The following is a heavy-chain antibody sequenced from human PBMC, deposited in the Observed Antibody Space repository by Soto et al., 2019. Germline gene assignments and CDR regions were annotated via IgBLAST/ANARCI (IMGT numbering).Heavy chain of an antibody. CDR3: ARASYLDPAFDI. CDR1: GYTFTSYD. CDR2: GNPNSGNT. V-gene: IGHV1-8*01. Sequence: QVQLVQSGAEVKRPGASVKVSCKASGYTFTSYDFNWVRQAHVQGLEWMGWGNPNSGNTDYAQKFQGRVTMTRNTSIRTAYMELSSLRSEDTAVYYCARASYLDPAFDIWGQGTMVTVSS. J-gene: IGHJ3*02. D-gene: IGHD2-2*03.